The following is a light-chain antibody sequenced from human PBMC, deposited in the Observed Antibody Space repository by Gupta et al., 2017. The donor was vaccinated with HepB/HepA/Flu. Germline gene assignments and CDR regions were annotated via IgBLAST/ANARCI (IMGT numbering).Light chain of an antibody. CDR1: RSNIGACYD. CDR3: QAYDSSLSGV. CDR2: GNS. V-gene: IGLV1-40*01. J-gene: IGLJ1*01. Sequence: QSVLTQTPSVTGAQGQRVTIYCTGSRSNIGACYDVHLYQQLPGTAPKLLIYGNSNRPSGVPDRFSGSKSGTSASLAITGLQSEYEADDYCQAYDSSLSGVVGTVTKVTVL.